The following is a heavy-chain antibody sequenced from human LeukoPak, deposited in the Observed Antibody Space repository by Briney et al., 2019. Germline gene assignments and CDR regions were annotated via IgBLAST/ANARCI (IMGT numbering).Heavy chain of an antibody. D-gene: IGHD2-2*02. CDR1: GGSFSVYY. Sequence: SETLSLTCAVYGGSFSVYYWSWIRQPPGKGLEWIGEINHSGSTNYNPSLKSRVTISVDTSKNQFSLKLSSVTAADTAVYYCARVGVYQLLYRYYYYYGMDVWGKGTTVTVSS. CDR2: INHSGST. J-gene: IGHJ6*04. V-gene: IGHV4-34*01. CDR3: ARVGVYQLLYRYYYYYGMDV.